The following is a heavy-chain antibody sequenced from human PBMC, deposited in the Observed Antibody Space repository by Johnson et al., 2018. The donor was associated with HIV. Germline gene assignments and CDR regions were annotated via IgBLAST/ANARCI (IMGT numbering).Heavy chain of an antibody. CDR3: ARLGFYNWNGGGALDI. V-gene: IGHV3-66*04. CDR2: IYSGGST. Sequence: VQLVESGGGVVQPERSLRLSCSASGFTFSSYAMHWVRQAPGKGLEWVSVIYSGGSTYTADSVKGRFTISRDNSKNTLYLQMNSLRAEDTAVYYCARLGFYNWNGGGALDIWGQGTMVTVSS. J-gene: IGHJ3*02. CDR1: GFTFSSYA. D-gene: IGHD1-20*01.